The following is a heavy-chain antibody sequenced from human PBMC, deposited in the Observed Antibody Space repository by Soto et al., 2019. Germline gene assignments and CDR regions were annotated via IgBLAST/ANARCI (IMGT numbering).Heavy chain of an antibody. CDR3: ARDRGSSIWYDYYYYGMDA. CDR1: GFTFSSYA. J-gene: IGHJ6*02. Sequence: GGSLRLSCASSGFTFSSYAMHWVRQAPGRGLEWVGVISYDGSNKYYADSVKGRFTISRDNSKHTLYLQMNSLRAEDTAVYYCARDRGSSIWYDYYYYGMDAWGQWTTVAVSS. V-gene: IGHV3-30-3*01. D-gene: IGHD6-13*01. CDR2: ISYDGSNK.